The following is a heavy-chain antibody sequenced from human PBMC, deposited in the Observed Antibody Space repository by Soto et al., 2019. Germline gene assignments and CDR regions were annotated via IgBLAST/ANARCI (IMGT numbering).Heavy chain of an antibody. J-gene: IGHJ6*02. V-gene: IGHV5-51*01. CDR2: IYPGDSDT. CDR1: GYSFTSYW. D-gene: IGHD4-17*01. CDR3: ARPSDGDYGFYYYYGMDV. Sequence: PGESLKISCKGSGYSFTSYWIGWVRQMPGKGLEWMGIIYPGDSDTRYSPSFQGQVTISADKSISTAYLQWSSLKASDTAMYYCARPSDGDYGFYYYYGMDVWGQGTTVTVSS.